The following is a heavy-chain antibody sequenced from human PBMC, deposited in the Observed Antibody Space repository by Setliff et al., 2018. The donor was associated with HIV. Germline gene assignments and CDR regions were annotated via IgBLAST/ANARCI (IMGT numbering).Heavy chain of an antibody. Sequence: GESLRLSCATSGFTFIDYALNWVRQAPGGGLEWVSSISSSGSYIYYAGSLKGRFTISRDNARNSLYLDMNTLRAEDTALYYCARSRSTRDAFDTWGQGTMVTVSS. CDR3: ARSRSTRDAFDT. CDR2: ISSSGSYI. J-gene: IGHJ3*02. D-gene: IGHD2-2*01. V-gene: IGHV3-21*01. CDR1: GFTFIDYA.